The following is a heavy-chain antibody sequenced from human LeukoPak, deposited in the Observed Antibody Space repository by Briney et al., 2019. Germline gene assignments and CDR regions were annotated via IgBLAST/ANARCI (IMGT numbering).Heavy chain of an antibody. J-gene: IGHJ4*02. CDR1: GFTFSSYW. D-gene: IGHD3-9*01. V-gene: IGHV3-74*01. Sequence: QPGGSLRLSCAASGFTFSSYWIHWVRQAPGEGLLWVSRINSDGSNHIYADSVKGRFTISRDNAENTVHLQMNSLRAEDTAVYYCAREVILTGTSVFDYWGQGTLVTVSS. CDR2: INSDGSNH. CDR3: AREVILTGTSVFDY.